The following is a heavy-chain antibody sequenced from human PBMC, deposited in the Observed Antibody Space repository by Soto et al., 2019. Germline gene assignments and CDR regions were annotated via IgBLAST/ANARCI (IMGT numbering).Heavy chain of an antibody. CDR1: GGTFRIYG. J-gene: IGHJ6*02. CDR3: ATSVGIAPTGEDGMDV. D-gene: IGHD2-8*02. CDR2: IIPILTTP. V-gene: IGHV1-69*01. Sequence: QVQLVQSGAEVQKTGSSVKVSCKASGGTFRIYGFSWVRQAPGQGPEWIGGIIPILTTPNYAQKFQGRVTIVADESTTTVYMELSSLKFEDTDVYYCATSVGIAPTGEDGMDVWGQGTSVTVSS.